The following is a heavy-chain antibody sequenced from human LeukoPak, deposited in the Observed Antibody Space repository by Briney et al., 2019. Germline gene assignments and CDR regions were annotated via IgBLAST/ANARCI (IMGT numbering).Heavy chain of an antibody. J-gene: IGHJ3*02. V-gene: IGHV3-23*01. CDR2: ISASGGST. Sequence: PGGSLRLSCAASGFTFASYAMSWVRQAPGEGLDWVSVISASGGSTYYADSVKGRFTISRDNSKNTLYLQMNSLRAEDTAVYYCAKRAASSNGWYAFDIWGQGTMVTVSS. CDR1: GFTFASYA. D-gene: IGHD6-19*01. CDR3: AKRAASSNGWYAFDI.